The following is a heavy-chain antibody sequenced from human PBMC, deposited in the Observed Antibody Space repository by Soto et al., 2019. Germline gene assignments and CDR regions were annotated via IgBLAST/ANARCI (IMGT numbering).Heavy chain of an antibody. J-gene: IGHJ5*02. Sequence: GGSLRLSCAASGYTFDDYAMHWVRQAPGKGLEWVSGISWNSGSIGYADSVKGRFTISRDNAKNSLYLQMNSLRAEDTALYYCAKDPGQQLVPGWFDPWGQGTLVTAPQ. D-gene: IGHD6-13*01. CDR2: ISWNSGSI. V-gene: IGHV3-9*01. CDR3: AKDPGQQLVPGWFDP. CDR1: GYTFDDYA.